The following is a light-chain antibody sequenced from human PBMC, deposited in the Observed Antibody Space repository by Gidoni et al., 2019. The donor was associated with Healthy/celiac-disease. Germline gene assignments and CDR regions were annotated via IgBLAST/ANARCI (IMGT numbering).Light chain of an antibody. Sequence: SYELTQPPSVSASPGQTARITCSGDALPKQYAYWYQQKPGQAPVLVIYKDSERPSGIPERFSGSSSGTTVTLTISGGQAEDEADYYCQSADSSGTYVVFGGGTKLTVL. CDR1: ALPKQY. J-gene: IGLJ2*01. CDR3: QSADSSGTYVV. V-gene: IGLV3-25*03. CDR2: KDS.